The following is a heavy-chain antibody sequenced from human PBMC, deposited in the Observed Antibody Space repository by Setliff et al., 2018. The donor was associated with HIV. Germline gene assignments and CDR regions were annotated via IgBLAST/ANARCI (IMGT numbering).Heavy chain of an antibody. CDR3: ARAFYYDRHWFDP. Sequence: SETLSLTCTVSGASVSNYYWSWTQQPPGKGLEWIGHIYYSGSTNYNPSLKSRVTISEDTSRNQFSLKLNSVTAAGTAVYYCARAFYYDRHWFDPWGQGTLVTVSS. V-gene: IGHV4-59*02. CDR1: GASVSNYY. CDR2: IYYSGST. D-gene: IGHD3-22*01. J-gene: IGHJ5*02.